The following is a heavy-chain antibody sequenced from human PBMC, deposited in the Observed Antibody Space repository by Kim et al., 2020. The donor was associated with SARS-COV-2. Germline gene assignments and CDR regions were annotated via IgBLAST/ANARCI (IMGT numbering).Heavy chain of an antibody. J-gene: IGHJ4*02. CDR3: ASHDILTGHNFDY. Sequence: YNPSLKSRVTRSVDTSKNQFSLKLSSVTAADTALYYCASHDILTGHNFDYWGQGTLVTVSS. D-gene: IGHD3-9*01. V-gene: IGHV4-39*01.